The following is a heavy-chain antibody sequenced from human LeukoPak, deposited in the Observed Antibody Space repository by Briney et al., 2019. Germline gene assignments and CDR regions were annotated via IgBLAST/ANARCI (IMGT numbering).Heavy chain of an antibody. J-gene: IGHJ4*02. CDR3: ARHARGSDTLWDY. CDR2: IHDSGRT. Sequence: SETLSLTCSLYSGSLSGYSWSWIRQSPGQGLEWIGEIHDSGRTDYNPSLKSRVTISRDTSKNQFSLRLTSVTAADTAVYYCARHARGSDTLWDYWGQGTLVTVSS. D-gene: IGHD2-8*01. V-gene: IGHV4-34*01. CDR1: SGSLSGYS.